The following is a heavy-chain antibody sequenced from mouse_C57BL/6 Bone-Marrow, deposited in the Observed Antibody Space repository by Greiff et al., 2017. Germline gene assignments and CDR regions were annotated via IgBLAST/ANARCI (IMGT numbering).Heavy chain of an antibody. V-gene: IGHV5-15*01. Sequence: EVKLMESGGGLVQPGGSLKLSCAASGFTFSDYGMAWVRQAPRKGPEWVAFISNLAYSIYYADTVTGRFTISRENAKNTLYLEMSSLRSEDTAMYYCARQGDGYTDYAMDYWGQGTSVTVSS. J-gene: IGHJ4*01. CDR2: ISNLAYSI. CDR1: GFTFSDYG. D-gene: IGHD2-3*01. CDR3: ARQGDGYTDYAMDY.